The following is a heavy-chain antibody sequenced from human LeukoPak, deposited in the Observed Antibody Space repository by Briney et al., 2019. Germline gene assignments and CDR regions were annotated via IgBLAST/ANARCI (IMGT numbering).Heavy chain of an antibody. V-gene: IGHV3-48*01. CDR2: ISSSTSTM. CDR3: ARLESARIAYY. J-gene: IGHJ4*02. CDR1: GFTFSSYS. D-gene: IGHD2-21*01. Sequence: GGSLRLSCAASGFTFSSYSMNWVRQAPGKGLEWVSYISSSTSTMYYANSVKGRFTISRDNAKNSLYLQMNSLRAEDTAVHYCARLESARIAYYWGQGTMVTVSS.